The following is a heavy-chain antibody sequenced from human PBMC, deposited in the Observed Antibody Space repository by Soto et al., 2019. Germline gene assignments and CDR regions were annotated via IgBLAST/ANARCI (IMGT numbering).Heavy chain of an antibody. CDR2: ISSSGSSI. D-gene: IGHD6-13*01. CDR1: GFSFSDYY. Sequence: QVQLVESGGGLVKPGGSRRLSCVASGFSFSDYYMSWIRQAPGKGLEWVSSISSSGSSIYYADSVKGRFNISRDNAKNSLYLQMNSLRAEDTAVYYCARDFGSSHNFDVWGKGTTVTVS. J-gene: IGHJ6*03. CDR3: ARDFGSSHNFDV. V-gene: IGHV3-11*01.